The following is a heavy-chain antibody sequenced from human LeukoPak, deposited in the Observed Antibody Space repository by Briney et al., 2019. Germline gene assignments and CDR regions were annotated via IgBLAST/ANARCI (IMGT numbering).Heavy chain of an antibody. CDR1: GDTFSSYG. Sequence: QSGGSLRLSCAASGDTFSSYGMNWVRQAPGKGLEWVAFIRDDGSNKYYADSVKGRFTISRDKSKNTLYLQMNSLRAEDTAVYYCAKEVEGYQLLSRKYYYYYMDVWGKGTTVTISS. CDR2: IRDDGSNK. CDR3: AKEVEGYQLLSRKYYYYYMDV. D-gene: IGHD2/OR15-2a*01. J-gene: IGHJ6*03. V-gene: IGHV3-30*02.